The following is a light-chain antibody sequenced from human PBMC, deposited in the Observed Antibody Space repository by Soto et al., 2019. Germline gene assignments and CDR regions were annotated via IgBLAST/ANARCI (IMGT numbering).Light chain of an antibody. CDR3: QQYGSSPLT. CDR2: GAS. J-gene: IGKJ4*01. CDR1: QSVSSSY. V-gene: IGKV3-20*01. Sequence: EIVLTQSPGTLSWSPGERATLSCRASQSVSSSYLAWYQQKPGQAPRLLIYGASSRATGIPDRFSGSGSGTDFTLTISRLEPDDFAVYYCQQYGSSPLTFGGGTKVEIK.